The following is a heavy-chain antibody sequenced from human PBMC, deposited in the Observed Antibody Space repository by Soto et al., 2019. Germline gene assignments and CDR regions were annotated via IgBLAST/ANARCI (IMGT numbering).Heavy chain of an antibody. CDR1: GFTFSSYG. Sequence: GGSLRLSCAASGFTFSSYGMHWVRQAPGKGLEWVAVISYDGSNKYYADSVKGRFTISRDNSKNTLYLQMNSLRAEDTAVYYCAKSQPQRIIAARLDYYYGMDVWGQGTTVTVSS. CDR2: ISYDGSNK. D-gene: IGHD6-6*01. CDR3: AKSQPQRIIAARLDYYYGMDV. V-gene: IGHV3-30*18. J-gene: IGHJ6*02.